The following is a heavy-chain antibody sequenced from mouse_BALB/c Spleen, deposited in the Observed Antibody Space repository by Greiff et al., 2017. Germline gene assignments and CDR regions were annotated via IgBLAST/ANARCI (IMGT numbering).Heavy chain of an antibody. Sequence: DVMLVESGGGLVQPGGSRKLSCAASGFTFSSFGMHWVRQAPEKGLEWVAYISSGSSTIYYADTVKGRFTISRDNPKNTLFLQMTSLRSEDTAMYYCARGGYYGLRGAMDYWGQGTSVTVSS. V-gene: IGHV5-17*02. D-gene: IGHD2-2*01. J-gene: IGHJ4*01. CDR1: GFTFSSFG. CDR3: ARGGYYGLRGAMDY. CDR2: ISSGSSTI.